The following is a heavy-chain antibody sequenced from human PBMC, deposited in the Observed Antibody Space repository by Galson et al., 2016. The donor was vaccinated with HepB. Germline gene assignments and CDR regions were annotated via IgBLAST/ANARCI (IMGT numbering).Heavy chain of an antibody. J-gene: IGHJ6*02. CDR3: ARDLIPFLAITGYYGMDV. V-gene: IGHV3-33*01. D-gene: IGHD3-10*01. CDR2: IWYDGSNK. Sequence: SLRLSCAASGFTFSSYGMHWVRQAPGKGLEWVAVIWYDGSNKYYADSVKGRFTISRDNSKNTLYLQMNSLRAEDTAVYYWARDLIPFLAITGYYGMDVWGQGTTVTVSS. CDR1: GFTFSSYG.